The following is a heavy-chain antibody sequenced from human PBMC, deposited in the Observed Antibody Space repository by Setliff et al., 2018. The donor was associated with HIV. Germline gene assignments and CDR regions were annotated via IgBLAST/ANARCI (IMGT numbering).Heavy chain of an antibody. CDR2: INHGGST. J-gene: IGHJ4*02. D-gene: IGHD3-10*01. Sequence: PSETLSLTCAVYGGSFSGYYWSWIRQPPGKGLEWIGEINHGGSTTYNPSLQSRVTISVDKSKNQFSLKLSSVTAADTAVYYCARGRFGELMSYWGQGTLVTVSS. V-gene: IGHV4-34*01. CDR1: GGSFSGYY. CDR3: ARGRFGELMSY.